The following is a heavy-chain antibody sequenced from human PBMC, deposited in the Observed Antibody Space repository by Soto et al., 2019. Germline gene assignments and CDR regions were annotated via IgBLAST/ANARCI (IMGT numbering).Heavy chain of an antibody. J-gene: IGHJ4*02. V-gene: IGHV3-33*01. Sequence: GGSLSLSCAASGFTFSRYGMHWVRQAPGKGLEWVAVIWYDGSNKYYADSVKGRFTISRDNSKNTLYLQMSSLRAEDTAVYYCARVSRSGYYPKYWGQGTLVTVSS. D-gene: IGHD3-3*01. CDR3: ARVSRSGYYPKY. CDR1: GFTFSRYG. CDR2: IWYDGSNK.